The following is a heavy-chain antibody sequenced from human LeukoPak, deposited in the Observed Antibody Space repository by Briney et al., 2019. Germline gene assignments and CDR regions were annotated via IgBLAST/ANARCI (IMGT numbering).Heavy chain of an antibody. Sequence: ASVKVSCKASGYTFTGYYMHWVRQALGPGLEWMGWINPNSGGTNYAQKFQGRVTMTRDTSISTAYMELSRLRSDDTAVYYCARGRGAQYSSGWYIDYFDYWGQGTLVTVSS. D-gene: IGHD6-19*01. CDR3: ARGRGAQYSSGWYIDYFDY. V-gene: IGHV1-2*02. CDR1: GYTFTGYY. CDR2: INPNSGGT. J-gene: IGHJ4*02.